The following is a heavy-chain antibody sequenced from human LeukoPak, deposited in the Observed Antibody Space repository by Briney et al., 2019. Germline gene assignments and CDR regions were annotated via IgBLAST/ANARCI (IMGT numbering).Heavy chain of an antibody. CDR3: ATISTVTQDPYYYYGMDV. Sequence: GASVKVSCKVSGYTLTELSMHWVRQAPGKGLEWMGGFDPEDGETIYAQKFQGRVTMTEDTSTDTAYMELSSLRSEDTAVYYCATISTVTQDPYYYYGMDVWGQGTTVTVSS. V-gene: IGHV1-24*01. D-gene: IGHD4-17*01. CDR1: GYTLTELS. CDR2: FDPEDGET. J-gene: IGHJ6*02.